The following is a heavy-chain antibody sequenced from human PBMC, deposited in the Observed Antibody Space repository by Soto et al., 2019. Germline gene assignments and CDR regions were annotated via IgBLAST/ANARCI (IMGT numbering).Heavy chain of an antibody. Sequence: GGSLRLSCATSGFTFSDYYMSWIRQPPGKGLEWISYITSSGGTIYYADSVKGRFTISRDNAKNSLYLQMNGLRAEDTAVYYCARDPLHHGSTFDYWGQGTLVTVSS. CDR1: GFTFSDYY. CDR2: ITSSGGTI. CDR3: ARDPLHHGSTFDY. V-gene: IGHV3-11*01. D-gene: IGHD3-10*01. J-gene: IGHJ4*02.